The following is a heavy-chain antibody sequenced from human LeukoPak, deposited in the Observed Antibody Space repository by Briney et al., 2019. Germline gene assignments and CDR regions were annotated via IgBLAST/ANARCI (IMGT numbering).Heavy chain of an antibody. D-gene: IGHD5-18*01. CDR3: AKAPMIQLWSDAFDI. CDR2: ISGSGGST. V-gene: IGHV3-23*01. J-gene: IGHJ3*02. CDR1: GFTFSSYA. Sequence: PGRSLRLSCAASGFTFSSYAMSWVRQAPGKGLEWVSAISGSGGSTYYADSVKGRFTISRDNSKNTLYLQMNSLRAEDTAVYYCAKAPMIQLWSDAFDIWGQGTMVTVSS.